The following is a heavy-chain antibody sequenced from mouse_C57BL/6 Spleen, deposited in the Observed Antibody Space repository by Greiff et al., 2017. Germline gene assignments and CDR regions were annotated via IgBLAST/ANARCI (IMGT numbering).Heavy chain of an antibody. CDR2: IYPGDGDT. J-gene: IGHJ4*01. CDR1: GYAFSSYW. CDR3: ARRELRYAMDD. D-gene: IGHD6-1*01. Sequence: VQLQQSGAELVKPGASVKISCKASGYAFSSYWMNWVKQRPGKGLEWIGQIYPGDGDTNYNGKFKGKATLTADKSSSTAYMQLSSLTSADSAVYLCARRELRYAMDDWGQGTSVTVSS. V-gene: IGHV1-80*01.